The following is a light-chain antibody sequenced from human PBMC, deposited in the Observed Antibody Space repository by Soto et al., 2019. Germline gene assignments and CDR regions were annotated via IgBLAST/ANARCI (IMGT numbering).Light chain of an antibody. CDR2: EVT. V-gene: IGLV2-14*01. Sequence: QSVLTQPASVSGSPGQSITISCTGTSSDVGGYNYVSWYQQHPGKAPKLMMYEVTNRPSGVSNRFSGSRSGNTASLTISRRESEDEAEYYCNSYTSSSTFVFGTGTKLTVL. CDR3: NSYTSSSTFV. J-gene: IGLJ1*01. CDR1: SSDVGGYNY.